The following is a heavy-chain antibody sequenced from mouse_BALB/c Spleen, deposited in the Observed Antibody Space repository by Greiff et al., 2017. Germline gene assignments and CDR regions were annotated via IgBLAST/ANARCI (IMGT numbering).Heavy chain of an antibody. V-gene: IGHV3-2*02. CDR3: ARASYFDY. CDR1: GYSITSDYA. Sequence: EVQLVESGPGLVKPSQSLSLTCTVTGYSITSDYAWNWIRQFPGNKLEWMGYISYSGSTSYNPSLKSRISITRDTSKNQFFLQLNSVTTEDTATYYCARASYFDYWGQGTTLTVSS. J-gene: IGHJ2*01. D-gene: IGHD3-3*01. CDR2: ISYSGST.